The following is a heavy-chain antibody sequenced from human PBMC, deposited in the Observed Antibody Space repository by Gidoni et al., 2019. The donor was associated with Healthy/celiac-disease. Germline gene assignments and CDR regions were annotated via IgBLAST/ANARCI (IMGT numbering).Heavy chain of an antibody. V-gene: IGHV4-34*01. J-gene: IGHJ4*02. CDR3: ARGKAYSSSPPFDY. CDR1: GGSFSGYY. Sequence: QVQLQQWGAGLLKPSETLSLTCAVYGGSFSGYYWSWIRQPPGKGLEWIGEINHSGSTNYNPSLKSRVTISGDTSKNQFSLKLSSVTAADTAVYYCARGKAYSSSPPFDYWGQGTLVTVSS. CDR2: INHSGST. D-gene: IGHD6-6*01.